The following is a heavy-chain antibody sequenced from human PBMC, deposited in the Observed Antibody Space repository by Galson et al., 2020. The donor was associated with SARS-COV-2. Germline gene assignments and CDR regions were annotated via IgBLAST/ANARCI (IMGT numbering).Heavy chain of an antibody. CDR1: GFTFSSSA. CDR3: ARETDDYTSSWYDY. V-gene: IGHV3-30*04. CDR2: ISYDGTKR. D-gene: IGHD6-13*01. J-gene: IGHJ4*02. Sequence: GRSLRLSCRASGFTFSSSAMHWVRQAPGKGLEWVAIISYDGTKRYNLDSVKGRFTISSDNSKNTLYLQMDSLTTEDTAVYYCARETDDYTSSWYDYWGQGTGVTVAS.